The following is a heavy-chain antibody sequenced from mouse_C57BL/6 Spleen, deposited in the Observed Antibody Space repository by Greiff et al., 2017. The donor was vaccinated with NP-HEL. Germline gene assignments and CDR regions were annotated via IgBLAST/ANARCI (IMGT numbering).Heavy chain of an antibody. J-gene: IGHJ4*01. CDR1: GYTFTSYW. CDR2: IDPSDSET. Sequence: VQLQQPGAELVRPGSSVKLSCKASGYTFTSYWMHWVKQRPIQGLEWIGNIDPSDSETHYNQKFKDKATLTVDKSSSTAYMQLSSLTSEDSAVYYCARGGVTTYYYAMDYWGQGTSVTVSS. CDR3: ARGGVTTYYYAMDY. V-gene: IGHV1-52*01. D-gene: IGHD2-2*01.